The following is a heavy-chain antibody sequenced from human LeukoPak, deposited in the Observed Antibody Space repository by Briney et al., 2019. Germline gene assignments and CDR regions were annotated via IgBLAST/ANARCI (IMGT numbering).Heavy chain of an antibody. CDR1: GFTFDDYM. Sequence: GGSLRLSCTASGFTFDDYMMTWFRQAPGTGLEWVGFIRSKTYGGTTEYAASVKDRFTISRDDSKSIAYLQMNSLRSDDTAVYYCTASIAVAGGYFHHWGQGTLVTVSS. CDR2: IRSKTYGGTT. D-gene: IGHD6-19*01. J-gene: IGHJ1*01. CDR3: TASIAVAGGYFHH. V-gene: IGHV3-49*03.